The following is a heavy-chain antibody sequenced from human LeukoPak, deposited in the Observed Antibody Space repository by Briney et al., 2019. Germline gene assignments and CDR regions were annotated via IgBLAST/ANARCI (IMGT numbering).Heavy chain of an antibody. V-gene: IGHV3-30*02. CDR1: GFTFSSYG. D-gene: IGHD5-24*01. CDR3: AKEDGFYFDY. CDR2: IWYDGSNK. J-gene: IGHJ4*02. Sequence: GGSLRLSCAASGFTFSSYGMHWVRQAPGKGLEWVAVIWYDGSNKYYADSVKGRFTISRDNSKNTLYLRMNSLRVEDTAVYYCAKEDGFYFDYWGQGTLVTVSS.